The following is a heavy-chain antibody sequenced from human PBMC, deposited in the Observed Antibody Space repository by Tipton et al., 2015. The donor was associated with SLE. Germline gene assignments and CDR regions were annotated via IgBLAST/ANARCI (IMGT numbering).Heavy chain of an antibody. V-gene: IGHV5-10-1*01. J-gene: IGHJ1*01. Sequence: QLVQSGAEVKKPGESLRISCKGSGYSFTSYWISWVRQMPGKGLEWMGRIDPSDSYTNYNPSLKSRVTISVDTSKNQFSLKLSSVTAADTAVYYCARVYNWNYGYFQHWGQGTLVTVSS. CDR1: GYSFTSYW. CDR2: IDPSDSYT. CDR3: ARVYNWNYGYFQH. D-gene: IGHD1-7*01.